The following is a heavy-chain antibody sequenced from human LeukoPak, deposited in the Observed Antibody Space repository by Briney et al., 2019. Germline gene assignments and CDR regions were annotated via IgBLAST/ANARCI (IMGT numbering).Heavy chain of an antibody. CDR2: FDSEDGET. CDR3: ATSSGYGFLFEY. CDR1: GYTLTDLS. D-gene: IGHD3-22*01. J-gene: IGHJ4*02. V-gene: IGHV1-24*01. Sequence: ASVTVSFKVSGYTLTDLSMHWVRQAPGKGGEWMGGFDSEDGETIYAQNFQGRVTMTEDTSTDTAYMEVRSLRSEDTAVYYCATSSGYGFLFEYWGQGTLVTVSS.